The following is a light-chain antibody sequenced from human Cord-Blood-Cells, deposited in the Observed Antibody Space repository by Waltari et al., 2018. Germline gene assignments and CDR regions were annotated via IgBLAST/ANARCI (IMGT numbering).Light chain of an antibody. CDR1: SSDVGGYNY. V-gene: IGLV2-14*01. Sequence: QSALTQPAPVSGSPGQSITISCTGTSSDVGGYNYVSWYQQHPGKAPKLMIYDVSNRPSGVSNRFSGSKSGNTASLTISGLQAEDEADYYCSPYTSSSTWVFGGGTKLTVL. CDR3: SPYTSSSTWV. CDR2: DVS. J-gene: IGLJ3*02.